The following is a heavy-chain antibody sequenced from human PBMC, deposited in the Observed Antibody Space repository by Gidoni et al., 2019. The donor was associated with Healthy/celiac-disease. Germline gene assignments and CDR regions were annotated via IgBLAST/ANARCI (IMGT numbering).Heavy chain of an antibody. CDR2: IYYSGST. V-gene: IGHV4-59*01. Sequence: QVQLQESGPGLVKPSETLSLTCTVSGGSISSYYWSWIRQPPGKGLEWIGYIYYSGSTNYNPSLKSRVTISVDTSKNQFSLKLSSVTAADTAVYYCARDRDGYNLFDYWGQGTLVTVSS. D-gene: IGHD5-12*01. CDR1: GGSISSYY. J-gene: IGHJ4*02. CDR3: ARDRDGYNLFDY.